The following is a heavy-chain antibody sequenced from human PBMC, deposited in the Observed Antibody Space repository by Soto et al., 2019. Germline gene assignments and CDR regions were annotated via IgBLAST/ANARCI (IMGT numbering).Heavy chain of an antibody. CDR3: ARDLGELMVYAIMDV. CDR1: GFTFSSYS. V-gene: IGHV3-48*01. D-gene: IGHD2-8*01. CDR2: ISSSSSTI. Sequence: GGSLSLSCAASGFTFSSYSMNWVRQAPGKGLEWVSYISSSSSTIYYADSVKGRFTISRDNAKNSLYLQMNSLRAEDTAVYYCARDLGELMVYAIMDVWGKGTTVTVSS. J-gene: IGHJ6*03.